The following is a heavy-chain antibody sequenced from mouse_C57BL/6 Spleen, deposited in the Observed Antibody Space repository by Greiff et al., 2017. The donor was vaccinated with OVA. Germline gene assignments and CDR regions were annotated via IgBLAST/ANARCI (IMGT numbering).Heavy chain of an antibody. CDR1: GYAFSSSW. D-gene: IGHD4-1*01. CDR3: ASVRGTGTLDY. CDR2: IYPGDGDT. V-gene: IGHV1-82*01. Sequence: VQLQQSGPELVKPGASVTISCKASGYAFSSSWMNWVKQRPGKGLEWIGRIYPGDGDTNYNGKFKGKATLTADKSSSTAYMQLSSLTSEDSAVYFCASVRGTGTLDYWGQGTTLTVSS. J-gene: IGHJ2*01.